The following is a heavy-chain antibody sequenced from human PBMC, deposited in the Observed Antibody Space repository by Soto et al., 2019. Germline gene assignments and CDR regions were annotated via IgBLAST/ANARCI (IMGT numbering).Heavy chain of an antibody. CDR1: GFTFSSYW. V-gene: IGHV3-7*01. Sequence: PGGSLRLSCAASGFTFSSYWMSWVRQAPGKGLEWVANIKQDGSEKYYVDSVKGRFTISRDNAKNSLYLQMNSLRAEDTAVYYCARGGGDYDFWSGYPTGMDVWGQGTTVTVSS. CDR2: IKQDGSEK. J-gene: IGHJ6*02. D-gene: IGHD3-3*01. CDR3: ARGGGDYDFWSGYPTGMDV.